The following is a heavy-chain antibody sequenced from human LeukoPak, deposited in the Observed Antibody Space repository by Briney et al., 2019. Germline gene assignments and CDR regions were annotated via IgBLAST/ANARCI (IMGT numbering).Heavy chain of an antibody. CDR1: GSTFSTYW. V-gene: IGHV3-74*01. CDR2: INSDGRST. CDR3: ARARYSSSWYLPFDY. D-gene: IGHD6-13*01. J-gene: IGHJ4*02. Sequence: PGGSLRLSCAASGSTFSTYWMHWVRQAPGKGLVWVSRINSDGRSTSYADSVKGRFTISRDNAKNTLYLQMNSLRAEDTAVYYCARARYSSSWYLPFDYWGQGTLVTVSA.